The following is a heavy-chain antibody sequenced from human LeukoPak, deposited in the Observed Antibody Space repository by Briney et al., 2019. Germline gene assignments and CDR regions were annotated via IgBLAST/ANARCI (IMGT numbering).Heavy chain of an antibody. CDR1: GGSINSYY. D-gene: IGHD3-9*01. J-gene: IGHJ4*02. V-gene: IGHV4-59*01. CDR2: ISYSGNT. Sequence: SETLSLTCTVSGGSINSYYWNWIRQPPGKGLEWIGYISYSGNTNYNPSLKSRVTISVDTSKNQFSLKLSSVTAADTAVYYCARLRSFDWYNFDYWGPGNPGHRLL. CDR3: ARLRSFDWYNFDY.